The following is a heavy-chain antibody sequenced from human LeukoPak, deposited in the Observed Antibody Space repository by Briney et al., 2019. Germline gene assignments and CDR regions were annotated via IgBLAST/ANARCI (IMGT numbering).Heavy chain of an antibody. D-gene: IGHD6-19*01. J-gene: IGHJ4*02. CDR2: ISGSGGST. CDR1: GFTFSSYA. Sequence: GGSLRLSCAASGFTFSSYAMSWVRQAPGEGLEWVSAISGSGGSTYYADSVKGRFTISRDNSKNTLYLQMNSLRAEDTAVYYCARAAVAGTFRVAKPFDYWGQGTLVTVSS. CDR3: ARAAVAGTFRVAKPFDY. V-gene: IGHV3-23*01.